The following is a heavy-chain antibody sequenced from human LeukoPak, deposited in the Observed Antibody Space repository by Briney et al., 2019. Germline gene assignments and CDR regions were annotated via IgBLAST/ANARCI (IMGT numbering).Heavy chain of an antibody. V-gene: IGHV3-9*01. CDR1: GFTFDDYA. D-gene: IGHD3-16*01. CDR3: ARGLRVFDY. CDR2: ISWNSGSI. Sequence: GRSLRLSCAASGFTFDDYAMHWVRQAPGKGLEWVSGISWNSGSIGYADSVKGRFTISRDNAKNSLYLQMNSLRAEDTAVYYCARGLRVFDYWGQGTLVTVSS. J-gene: IGHJ4*02.